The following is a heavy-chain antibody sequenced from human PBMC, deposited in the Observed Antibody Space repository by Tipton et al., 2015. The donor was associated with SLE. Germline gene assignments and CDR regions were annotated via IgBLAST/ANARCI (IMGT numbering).Heavy chain of an antibody. D-gene: IGHD6-13*01. Sequence: QLVQSGAEVKKPGASVKVSCKASGYTFTSYGISWVRQAPGQGLEWMGWISAYNGNTNYAQKLQGRVTMTTDTSTSTAYMELRSLRSDDPAVYYCARDLRARFGQQLGGGMDVWGQGTTVTVSS. V-gene: IGHV1-18*01. CDR2: ISAYNGNT. CDR1: GYTFTSYG. J-gene: IGHJ6*02. CDR3: ARDLRARFGQQLGGGMDV.